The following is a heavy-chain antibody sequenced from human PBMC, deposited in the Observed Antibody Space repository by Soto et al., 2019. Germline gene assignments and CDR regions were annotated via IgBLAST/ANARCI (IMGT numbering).Heavy chain of an antibody. CDR3: ARDAIPYNGRDDAFDL. CDR1: GYPFGDYA. V-gene: IGHV3-23*01. J-gene: IGHJ3*01. D-gene: IGHD2-8*01. CDR2: IGPFEAHAP. Sequence: EVQLLESGGDLVHPGGTLILSCVGSGYPFGDYAMRWVRQAPGKGLEWVSAIGPFEAHAPAYAASVKGRFTISRDYSRNILFLQMTNLRAGDTGVYYCARDAIPYNGRDDAFDLWGQGTVVTVSS.